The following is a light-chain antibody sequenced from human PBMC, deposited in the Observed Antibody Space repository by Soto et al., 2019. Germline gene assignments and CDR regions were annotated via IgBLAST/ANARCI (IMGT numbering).Light chain of an antibody. CDR1: QSITNY. Sequence: DIQMTQSPSSLSASVGDRVSITCRASQSITNYLNWYQQKPGKAPRLLIYAASSLQSGVPSRFSGSGSGTDFTLTISSLQPEDFATYYCQQSYGTPRTFGHGTKVEIK. CDR2: AAS. CDR3: QQSYGTPRT. V-gene: IGKV1-39*01. J-gene: IGKJ1*01.